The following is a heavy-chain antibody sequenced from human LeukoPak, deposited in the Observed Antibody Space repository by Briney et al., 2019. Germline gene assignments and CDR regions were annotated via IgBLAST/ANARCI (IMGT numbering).Heavy chain of an antibody. CDR1: GGSISSYY. V-gene: IGHV4-4*07. Sequence: SETLSLTCTVSGGSISSYYWSWIRQPAGKGLEWIGRIYTSGSTNYNPSLKSRVTMSVDTSKNQFSLKLSSVTAADTAVYYCAREGGYDYVWGRYRSYYFDYWGQGTLVTVSS. CDR3: AREGGYDYVWGRYRSYYFDY. CDR2: IYTSGST. D-gene: IGHD3-16*02. J-gene: IGHJ4*02.